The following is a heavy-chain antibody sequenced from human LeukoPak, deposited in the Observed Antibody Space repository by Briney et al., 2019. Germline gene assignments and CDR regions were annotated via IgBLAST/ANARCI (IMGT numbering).Heavy chain of an antibody. CDR2: IKQDGTEK. CDR1: GFTFSSYW. Sequence: GGSLRLSCAASGFTFSSYWMNWVRQAPGKGLEWVANIKQDGTEKYYVDSVKGRFTISRDNAKNSLYLQMNGLRAEDAAVYFCARSDTVTPDYWGQGTLVTVSS. D-gene: IGHD4-11*01. CDR3: ARSDTVTPDY. V-gene: IGHV3-7*01. J-gene: IGHJ4*02.